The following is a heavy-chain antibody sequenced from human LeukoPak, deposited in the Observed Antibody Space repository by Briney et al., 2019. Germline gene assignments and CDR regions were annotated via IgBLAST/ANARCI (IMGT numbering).Heavy chain of an antibody. J-gene: IGHJ5*02. V-gene: IGHV3-7*05. CDR1: GFTFSNYW. CDR2: IKQDGSEK. Sequence: GGSLRLSCAASGFTFSNYWMIWVRQAPGKGLEWVGNIKQDGSEKRYADSVRGRFSISRDNAQTSLYLQMNSLRAEDTAVDYCARASDPWLQLTWGQGTLVTVSS. CDR3: ARASDPWLQLT. D-gene: IGHD5-24*01.